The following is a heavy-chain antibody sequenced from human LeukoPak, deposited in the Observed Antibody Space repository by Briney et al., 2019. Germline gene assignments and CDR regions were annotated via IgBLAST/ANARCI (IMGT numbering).Heavy chain of an antibody. CDR1: GGSISSSSYY. D-gene: IGHD6-19*01. V-gene: IGHV4-39*01. CDR2: IYYSGST. CDR3: ARLYIAVAGTEWFDP. J-gene: IGHJ5*02. Sequence: PSETLSPTCTVSGGSISSSSYYWGWIRQPPGKGLEWIGSIYYSGSTYYNPSLKSRVTISVDTSKNQFSLKLSSVTAADTAVYYCARLYIAVAGTEWFDPWGQGTLVTVSS.